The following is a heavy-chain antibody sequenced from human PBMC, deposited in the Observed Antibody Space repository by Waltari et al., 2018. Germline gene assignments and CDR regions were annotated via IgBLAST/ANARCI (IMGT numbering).Heavy chain of an antibody. J-gene: IGHJ6*02. CDR2: INHSGTT. CDR1: GGSFSGYY. CDR3: ARGIRTGWLQFHYYGMDV. D-gene: IGHD5-12*01. Sequence: QVQLQQWGAGLLKPSETLSLTCAVYGGSFSGYYWSWIRQPPGKGLEWMGEINHSGTTNYSPSVSVRGTLSVDTSKNQFSLKLSSVTAADTAVYYCARGIRTGWLQFHYYGMDVWGQGTTVTVSS. V-gene: IGHV4-34*01.